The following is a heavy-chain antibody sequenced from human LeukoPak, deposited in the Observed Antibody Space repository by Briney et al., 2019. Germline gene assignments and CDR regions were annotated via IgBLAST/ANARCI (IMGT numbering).Heavy chain of an antibody. J-gene: IGHJ4*02. CDR1: GFTFSDFG. CDR3: AKDRNFRGALYYFFDS. V-gene: IGHV3-30*18. D-gene: IGHD3-10*01. CDR2: ISYDGKSI. Sequence: GGSLRLSCAASGFTFSDFGMHWVRQTPGRGLEWVAVISYDGKSIYYADSVKGRFTISRDNSKNTLYLQMNSLTPEDTAMYYCAKDRNFRGALYYFFDSWGQGNLVTVSS.